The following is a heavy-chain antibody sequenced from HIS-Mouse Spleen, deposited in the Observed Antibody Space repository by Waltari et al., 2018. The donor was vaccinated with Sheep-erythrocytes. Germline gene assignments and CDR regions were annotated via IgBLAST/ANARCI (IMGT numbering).Heavy chain of an antibody. Sequence: EVQLVESGGGLVQPGGSLRLSCAASGFTFSSYWMSWVRQAPGKGLEGVANIKQDGSEKYDVDSVKGRFTISRDNAKNSLYLQMNSLRAEDTAVYYCARAVAGTPDAFDIWGQGTMVTVSS. CDR1: GFTFSSYW. CDR3: ARAVAGTPDAFDI. V-gene: IGHV3-7*01. J-gene: IGHJ3*02. D-gene: IGHD1-7*01. CDR2: IKQDGSEK.